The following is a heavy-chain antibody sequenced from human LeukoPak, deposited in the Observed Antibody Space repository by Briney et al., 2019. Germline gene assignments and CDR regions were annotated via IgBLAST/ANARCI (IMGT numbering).Heavy chain of an antibody. CDR3: ARGVHVRKYDSNHNCFDP. D-gene: IGHD3-22*01. V-gene: IGHV1-46*01. Sequence: ASVKVSCKASGYTFTSYNMYWVRQAPGQGLEWMGLINPGGGSTNYAQNFQGRVTVTRDMSTSTVYMELSSLRSDDTAVYYCARGVHVRKYDSNHNCFDPWGQGTLVTVSS. CDR2: INPGGGST. CDR1: GYTFTSYN. J-gene: IGHJ5*02.